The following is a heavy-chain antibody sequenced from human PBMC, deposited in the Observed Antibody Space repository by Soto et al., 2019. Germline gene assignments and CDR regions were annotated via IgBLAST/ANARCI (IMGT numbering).Heavy chain of an antibody. CDR1: GFTFSFYA. J-gene: IGHJ4*02. CDR3: AKEVGASLDY. D-gene: IGHD1-26*01. CDR2: VSGTGGGT. V-gene: IGHV3-23*01. Sequence: GGSLRLSCAASGFTFSFYAMTWVRQAPGRGPEWVSGVSGTGGGTHYADSVKGRFTISRDNSKNTLYLQMDSLRAEDTAVYYCAKEVGASLDYWGQGTPVTVSS.